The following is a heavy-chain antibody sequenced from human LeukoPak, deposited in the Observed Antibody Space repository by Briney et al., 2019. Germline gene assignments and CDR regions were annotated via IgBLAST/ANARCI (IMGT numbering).Heavy chain of an antibody. CDR2: INAGNGNT. J-gene: IGHJ3*02. CDR3: ARGFVRISMIVVNGRHAFDI. D-gene: IGHD3-22*01. Sequence: ASVKVSCKASGYSFTSYPMHWVRQAPGQRLEWMGWINAGNGNTKYSQKFQGRVTITRDTSASTAYMELSSLRSEDTAVYYCARGFVRISMIVVNGRHAFDIWGQGTMVTVSS. CDR1: GYSFTSYP. V-gene: IGHV1-3*01.